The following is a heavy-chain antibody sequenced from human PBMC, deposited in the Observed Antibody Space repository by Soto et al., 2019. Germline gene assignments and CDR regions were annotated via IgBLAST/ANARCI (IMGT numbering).Heavy chain of an antibody. J-gene: IGHJ5*02. CDR2: IYPGDSES. CDR1: GYTFTSSW. D-gene: IGHD3-3*01. Sequence: GESLKISCKGSGYTFTSSWIAWVRQMPGKGLEWMGIIYPGDSESRYSPSFQGQVTMSADRSINTVYLQWSSLKASDTAMYYCARRVAGAQFDTWGRGTLVTVSS. CDR3: ARRVAGAQFDT. V-gene: IGHV5-51*01.